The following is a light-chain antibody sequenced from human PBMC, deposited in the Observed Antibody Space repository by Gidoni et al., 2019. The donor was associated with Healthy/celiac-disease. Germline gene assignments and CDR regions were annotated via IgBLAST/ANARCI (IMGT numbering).Light chain of an antibody. Sequence: IPMTQSPSSLSASVGDRVTITCQASQDISNYLNWYQQKPGKAPKLLIYDASNLETGVPSRFSGSGSGTDFTFTISSLQPEDIATYYCQQYDSLPWTFGQGTKVEIK. J-gene: IGKJ1*01. V-gene: IGKV1-33*01. CDR2: DAS. CDR3: QQYDSLPWT. CDR1: QDISNY.